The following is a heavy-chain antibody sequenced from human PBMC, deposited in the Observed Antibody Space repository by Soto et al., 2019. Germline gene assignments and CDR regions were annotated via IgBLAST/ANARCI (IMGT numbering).Heavy chain of an antibody. Sequence: PGGSLRLSCSASGFTFSDAWMNWVRQAPGKGLEWVGRIKSQAYGGTTDFASPVEGRFTISRDDSGNTLYLQMNSLKTDDTAVYYCAAVLQWPNHHHSEYWGQGTLVTVSS. V-gene: IGHV3-15*01. D-gene: IGHD6-19*01. CDR1: GFTFSDAW. CDR3: AAVLQWPNHHHSEY. CDR2: IKSQAYGGTT. J-gene: IGHJ4*02.